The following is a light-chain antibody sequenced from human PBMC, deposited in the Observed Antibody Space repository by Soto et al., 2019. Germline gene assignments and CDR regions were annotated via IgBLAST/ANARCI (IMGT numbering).Light chain of an antibody. J-gene: IGKJ4*01. CDR2: TAS. CDR1: QGISNF. V-gene: IGKV1-9*01. Sequence: IRLTQSPSFLSASKRDRVTITCRAGQGISNFLACYQQKPGKAPKLPIYTASTLQDHVPSRFSGSGSGTDFTLTISCLQPEDFATYYCQHLNGYPLTLCGGTKV. CDR3: QHLNGYPLT.